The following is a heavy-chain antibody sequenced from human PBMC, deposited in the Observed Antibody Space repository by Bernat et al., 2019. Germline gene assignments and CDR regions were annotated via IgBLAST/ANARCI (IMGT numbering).Heavy chain of an antibody. Sequence: QLQLQESGPGLVKPSQTLSLTCTVPGGSISSGGYYWSWIRQHPGNGLEWIGYIYYSGSTYYNPSLKRRVTISVDTSKNQFSLKLSSVTAADTAVYYCARGSGLYYYDSSGPIDYWGQGTLVTVSS. V-gene: IGHV4-31*03. CDR1: GGSISSGGYY. CDR2: IYYSGST. D-gene: IGHD3-22*01. CDR3: ARGSGLYYYDSSGPIDY. J-gene: IGHJ4*02.